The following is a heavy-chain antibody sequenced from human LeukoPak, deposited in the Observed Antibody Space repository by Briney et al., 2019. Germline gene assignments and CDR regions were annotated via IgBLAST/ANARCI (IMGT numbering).Heavy chain of an antibody. CDR3: AKVGVGSGWTHYYFDS. Sequence: GGSLRLSCAASGFTFSTYAMYWVRQAPGKGLEWVSHISGSGGTPYYAGSVEGRFTISRDNSKNTLYLQMNSLRAEDTAEYYCAKVGVGSGWTHYYFDSWGQGTLVAVSS. CDR1: GFTFSTYA. V-gene: IGHV3-23*01. D-gene: IGHD6-19*01. CDR2: ISGSGGTP. J-gene: IGHJ4*02.